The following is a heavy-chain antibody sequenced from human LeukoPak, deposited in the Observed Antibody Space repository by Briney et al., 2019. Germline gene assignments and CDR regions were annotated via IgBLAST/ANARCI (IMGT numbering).Heavy chain of an antibody. CDR3: ARDGPWGFVYSFVDTAMGIDWWFDP. Sequence: ASVKVSCKASGYTFTGYYMHWVRQAPGQGLEWMGRINPNSGGTNYAQKFQGRVTMTRDTSISTAYMELSRLRSDDTAVYYCARDGPWGFVYSFVDTAMGIDWWFDPWGQGTLVTVSS. CDR2: INPNSGGT. CDR1: GYTFTGYY. D-gene: IGHD5-18*01. V-gene: IGHV1-2*06. J-gene: IGHJ5*02.